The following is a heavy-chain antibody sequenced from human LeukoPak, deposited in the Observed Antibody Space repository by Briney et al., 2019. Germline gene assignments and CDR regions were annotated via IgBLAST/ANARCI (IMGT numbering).Heavy chain of an antibody. V-gene: IGHV4-34*01. D-gene: IGHD5-18*01. J-gene: IGHJ5*02. CDR1: GGSFSGYY. CDR3: ARLGIQPINWFDP. Sequence: SETLSLTCAVYGGSFSGYYCSWIRQPPGKGLEWIGEINHSGSTNYNPSLESRVIISADTSKNHFSLKLSSVTAADTAVYYCARLGIQPINWFDPWGQGTLVTVSS. CDR2: INHSGST.